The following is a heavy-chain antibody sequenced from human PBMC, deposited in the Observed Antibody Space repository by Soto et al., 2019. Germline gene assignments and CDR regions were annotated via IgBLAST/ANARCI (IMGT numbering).Heavy chain of an antibody. Sequence: ASVKVSCKASGYTFTSYAMHWVRQAPGQRLEWMGWISAYNGNTNYAQKLQGRVTMTTDTSTSTTYMELRSLRSDDTAVYYCARGFAPVNLDVWGQGTTVTVSS. CDR1: GYTFTSYA. V-gene: IGHV1-18*01. J-gene: IGHJ6*02. CDR3: ARGFAPVNLDV. D-gene: IGHD4-17*01. CDR2: ISAYNGNT.